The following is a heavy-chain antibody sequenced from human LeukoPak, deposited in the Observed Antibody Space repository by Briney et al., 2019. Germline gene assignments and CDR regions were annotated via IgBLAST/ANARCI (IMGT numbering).Heavy chain of an antibody. V-gene: IGHV1-24*01. CDR3: ATVPYYYDSSGYDY. D-gene: IGHD3-22*01. CDR2: FDPEDGET. CDR1: GYTLTELS. J-gene: IGHJ4*02. Sequence: GASVKVSCKVSGYTLTELSMHWVRQAPGKGLEWMGGFDPEDGETIYAQKFQGRVTMTEDTSTDTAYMELSSLRSEDTAVYYCATVPYYYDSSGYDYWGQGTLVTVSS.